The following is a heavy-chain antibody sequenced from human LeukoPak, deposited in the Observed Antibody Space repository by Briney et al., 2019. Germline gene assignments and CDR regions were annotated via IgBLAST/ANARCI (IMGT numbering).Heavy chain of an antibody. V-gene: IGHV3-33*01. Sequence: PGRSLRLSCAASGFIFRSYGMHWVRQAPDKGLEWVAVIWYDGSNIQYGDSAKGRFTISRDNFENTLYLQMNNLRAEDTAVYYCVRTPVTGGSGTFYFDYWGQGALVTVSS. CDR2: IWYDGSNI. D-gene: IGHD2-8*02. CDR3: VRTPVTGGSGTFYFDY. J-gene: IGHJ4*02. CDR1: GFIFRSYG.